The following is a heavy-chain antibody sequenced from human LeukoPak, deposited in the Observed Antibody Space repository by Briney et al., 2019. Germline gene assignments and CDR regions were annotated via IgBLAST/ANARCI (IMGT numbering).Heavy chain of an antibody. CDR1: GGSFSGYY. J-gene: IGHJ4*02. V-gene: IGHV4-34*01. Sequence: SETLSLTCAVYGGSFSGYYWSWIRQPPGKGLEWIGEINHSGSTNYNPSLKSRVTISVDTSKNQFSLKLSSVTAADTAVYYCARGREANYFYYFDYWGQGTLVTVSS. D-gene: IGHD1-7*01. CDR2: INHSGST. CDR3: ARGREANYFYYFDY.